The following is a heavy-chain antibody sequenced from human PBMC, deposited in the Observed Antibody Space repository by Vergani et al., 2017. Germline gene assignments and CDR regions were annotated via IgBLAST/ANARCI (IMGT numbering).Heavy chain of an antibody. CDR1: GFTFSTYA. CDR3: ARRSTRVARGYDY. Sequence: EVQLLESGGGLVQPGGSLRLSCAASGFTFSTYAMTWVRQAPGKGLEWVSTISSDGGSTYYADSVKGRFTISRDNSKNTLYLQMNSLRAEDTAMYYCARRSTRVARGYDYWGQGTLVTVSS. CDR2: ISSDGGST. J-gene: IGHJ4*02. D-gene: IGHD2-2*01. V-gene: IGHV3-23*01.